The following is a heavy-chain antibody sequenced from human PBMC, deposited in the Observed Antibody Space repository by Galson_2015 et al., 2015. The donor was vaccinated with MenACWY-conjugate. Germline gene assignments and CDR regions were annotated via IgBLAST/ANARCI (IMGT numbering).Heavy chain of an antibody. D-gene: IGHD3-22*01. CDR1: GFTVSSNY. J-gene: IGHJ6*02. CDR2: IYSGGST. Sequence: SLRLSCAASGFTVSSNYMSWVRQAPGKGLEWVSVIYSGGSTYYADSVKGRFTISRHNSKNTLYLQMNSLRAEDTAVYYCARDAYVPLDYYDSSGYQPRKPYYYYYGMDVWGQGTTVTVSS. CDR3: ARDAYVPLDYYDSSGYQPRKPYYYYYGMDV. V-gene: IGHV3-53*04.